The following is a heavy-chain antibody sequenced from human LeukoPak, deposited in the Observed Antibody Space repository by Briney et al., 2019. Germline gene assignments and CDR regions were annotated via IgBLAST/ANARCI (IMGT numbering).Heavy chain of an antibody. V-gene: IGHV4-34*01. D-gene: IGHD3-22*01. J-gene: IGHJ3*02. Sequence: SETLSLTCAVYGGSFSGYYWSWIRQPPGKGLEWIGEINHSGSTNYNPSLKSRVTISVDTSKNQFSLKLSSVTAADTAVYYCARDLVVVIFNHDAFDIWGQGTMVTVSS. CDR2: INHSGST. CDR3: ARDLVVVIFNHDAFDI. CDR1: GGSFSGYY.